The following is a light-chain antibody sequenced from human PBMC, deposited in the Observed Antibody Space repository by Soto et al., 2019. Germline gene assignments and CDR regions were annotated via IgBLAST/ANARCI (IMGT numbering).Light chain of an antibody. CDR2: GAS. Sequence: EIVLTQSPGTLSLSPGERATLSCRASQSVRSSFLAWYQQRPGQAPRLLIFGASYRATGIPDRFSGSGSGTDFTLTISRLEPEDFAVYYCQQYGDSPPEYTFGPGTNVDSK. CDR3: QQYGDSPPEYT. J-gene: IGKJ3*01. CDR1: QSVRSSF. V-gene: IGKV3-20*01.